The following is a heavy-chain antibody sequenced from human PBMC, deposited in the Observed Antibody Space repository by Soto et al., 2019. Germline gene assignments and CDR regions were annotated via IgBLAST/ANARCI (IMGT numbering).Heavy chain of an antibody. CDR2: IIPIFGTA. J-gene: IGHJ4*02. V-gene: IGHV1-69*13. Sequence: SVKVSCKASGGTFSSYAISWVRQAPGQGLEWMGGIIPIFGTANYAQKFQGRVTITADESTSTAYMELSSLRSEDTAVYYCARVELELRFFDYWGQGTLVTSPQ. CDR1: GGTFSSYA. D-gene: IGHD1-7*01. CDR3: ARVELELRFFDY.